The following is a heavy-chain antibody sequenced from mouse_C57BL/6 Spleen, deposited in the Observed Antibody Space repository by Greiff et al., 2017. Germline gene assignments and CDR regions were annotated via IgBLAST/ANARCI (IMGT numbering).Heavy chain of an antibody. J-gene: IGHJ1*03. CDR1: GYTFTSYW. Sequence: QVQLQQPGAELVKPGASVKMSCKASGYTFTSYWITWEKQRPGQGLAWIGDLSPGSGSTNYNEKFKGKATLTVDTSSRTAYMQLSSLTSEDSAVYYCASFITTVVDWYFDVWGTGTTVTVSS. CDR2: LSPGSGST. V-gene: IGHV1-55*01. D-gene: IGHD1-1*01. CDR3: ASFITTVVDWYFDV.